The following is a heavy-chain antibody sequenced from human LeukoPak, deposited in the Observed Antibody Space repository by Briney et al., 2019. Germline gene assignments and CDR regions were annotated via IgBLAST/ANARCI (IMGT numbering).Heavy chain of an antibody. D-gene: IGHD3-22*01. CDR3: ARHNYDSSGPFDY. J-gene: IGHJ4*02. V-gene: IGHV1-69*05. CDR1: GGTFSSYA. CDR2: IIPIFGTA. Sequence: GASVKVSCKASGGTFSSYAISWVRQAPGQGLEWMGGIIPIFGTANYAQKLQGRVTMTTDTSTSTAYMELRSLRSDDTAVYYCARHNYDSSGPFDYWGQGTLVTVSS.